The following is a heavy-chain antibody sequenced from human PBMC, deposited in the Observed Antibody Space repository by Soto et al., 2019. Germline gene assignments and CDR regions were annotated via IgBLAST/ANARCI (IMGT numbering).Heavy chain of an antibody. CDR1: GLSVSSNY. Sequence: GGSQRVSCALSGLSVSSNYLSWVRQAPGKGLEWVSVHYSGGSTYYADSVQGRFTISRDKSNNTLYLQMRRVRAEDTAVYFCARHRHPRGTVGATSPLDPWGQGTQVTVSS. CDR3: ARHRHPRGTVGATSPLDP. CDR2: HYSGGST. V-gene: IGHV3-53*01. D-gene: IGHD1-26*01. J-gene: IGHJ5*02.